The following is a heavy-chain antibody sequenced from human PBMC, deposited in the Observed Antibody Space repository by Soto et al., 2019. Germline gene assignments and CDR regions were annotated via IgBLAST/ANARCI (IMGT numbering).Heavy chain of an antibody. CDR3: ARDSTGYSSSWLYYYYYFMDV. CDR2: INAGNGNT. Sequence: ASVKVSCKASGYTFTSYAMHWVRQAPGQRLEWMGWINAGNGNTKYSQMFQGRVTITRDTSASTAYMELSSLRSEDTAVYYCARDSTGYSSSWLYYYYYFMDVWGNGTTVTVSS. V-gene: IGHV1-3*01. J-gene: IGHJ6*03. D-gene: IGHD6-13*01. CDR1: GYTFTSYA.